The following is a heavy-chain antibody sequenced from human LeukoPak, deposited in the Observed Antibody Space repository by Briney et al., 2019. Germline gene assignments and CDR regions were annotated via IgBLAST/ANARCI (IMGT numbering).Heavy chain of an antibody. Sequence: SETLSLTCAVYGVSFSGYYWSWIRQPPGKGLEWIGEINHSGSTNYNPSLKSRVTISVDTSKNQFSLKLSSVTAADTAVYYCARVVVAATSYYYYYMDVWGKGTTVTVSS. CDR1: GVSFSGYY. J-gene: IGHJ6*03. V-gene: IGHV4-34*01. CDR3: ARVVVAATSYYYYYMDV. CDR2: INHSGST. D-gene: IGHD2-15*01.